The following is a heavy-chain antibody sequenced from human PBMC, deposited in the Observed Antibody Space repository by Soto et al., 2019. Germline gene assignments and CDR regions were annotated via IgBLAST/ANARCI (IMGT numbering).Heavy chain of an antibody. D-gene: IGHD3-9*01. J-gene: IGHJ4*02. V-gene: IGHV4-31*03. Sequence: QVQLQESGPGLVKPSQTLSLTCTVSGGSISSGGYYWSWIRQHPGKGLEWIGYINYSGSTYYNPSLKSRVTISVDTSKNQFSLKLSSVTAADTAVYYCAGKPLILTGYWLGNDYWGQGTLVTVSS. CDR3: AGKPLILTGYWLGNDY. CDR1: GGSISSGGYY. CDR2: INYSGST.